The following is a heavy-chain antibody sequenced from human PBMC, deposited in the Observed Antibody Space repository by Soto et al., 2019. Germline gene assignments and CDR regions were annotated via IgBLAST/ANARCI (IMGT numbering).Heavy chain of an antibody. V-gene: IGHV5-51*01. CDR1: GYRFTSYW. J-gene: IGHJ3*02. CDR3: ARQSYSSSWPDAFDI. Sequence: PGESMKISCKGSGYRFTSYWIGWVRQMPGKGLEWMGIIYPGDSDTRYSPSFQGQVTISADKSISTAYLQWSSLKASDTAMYYCARQSYSSSWPDAFDIWGQGTMVTVSS. CDR2: IYPGDSDT. D-gene: IGHD6-13*01.